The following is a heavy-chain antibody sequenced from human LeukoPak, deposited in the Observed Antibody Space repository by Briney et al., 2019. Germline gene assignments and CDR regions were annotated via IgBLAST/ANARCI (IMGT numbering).Heavy chain of an antibody. CDR3: AGYDFWSGSRDAFDI. Sequence: PSQTLSLTCTVSGGSISSGSYYWSWIRQPAGKGLEWIGRIYTSGSTNYNPSLKCRVTISVDTSKNQFSLKLSSVTAADTAVYYCAGYDFWSGSRDAFDIWGQGTMVTVSS. J-gene: IGHJ3*02. D-gene: IGHD3-3*01. V-gene: IGHV4-61*02. CDR1: GGSISSGSYY. CDR2: IYTSGST.